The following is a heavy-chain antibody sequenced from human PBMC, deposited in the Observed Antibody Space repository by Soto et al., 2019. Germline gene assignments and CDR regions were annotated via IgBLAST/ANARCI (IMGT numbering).Heavy chain of an antibody. V-gene: IGHV3-21*01. CDR1: GFTFSSYS. J-gene: IGHJ4*02. D-gene: IGHD5-12*01. CDR2: ISSSSSYI. Sequence: EVQLVESGGGLVKPGGSLRLSCAASGFTFSSYSMNWVRQAPGKGLEWVSSISSSSSYIYYADSVKGRFTISRDNAKNSVYLQMNSLRAEDTAVYYCAGEVSKYSGYDFDYWGQGTLVTVSS. CDR3: AGEVSKYSGYDFDY.